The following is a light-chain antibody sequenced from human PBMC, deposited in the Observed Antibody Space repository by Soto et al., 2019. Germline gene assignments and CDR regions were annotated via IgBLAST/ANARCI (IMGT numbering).Light chain of an antibody. CDR3: QQYGNSPLT. CDR2: GAS. V-gene: IGKV3-20*01. Sequence: EIVLTQSPGTLSLSPGERATLSCRASQSVSSSYLAWYQKKPGQAPRLLIYGASSRATGIPGRFSGSGSGTDFTLTISRLEPEDSAVYYCQQYGNSPLTFGGGTKVEIK. J-gene: IGKJ4*01. CDR1: QSVSSSY.